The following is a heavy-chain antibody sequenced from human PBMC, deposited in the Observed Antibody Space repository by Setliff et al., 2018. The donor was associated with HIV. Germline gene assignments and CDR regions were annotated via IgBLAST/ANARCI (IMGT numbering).Heavy chain of an antibody. V-gene: IGHV4-4*09. CDR3: VREVVSAVWYFDH. CDR2: IYTSGST. CDR1: GGSISSFY. J-gene: IGHJ2*01. Sequence: SETLSLTCTVSGGSISSFYWSWIRQPPGKGLEWIGYIYTSGSTNYNPSLKSRVAISVDTSKNQFSLKLSSVTAADTAVYYCVREVVSAVWYFDHWGRGIQVTVSS.